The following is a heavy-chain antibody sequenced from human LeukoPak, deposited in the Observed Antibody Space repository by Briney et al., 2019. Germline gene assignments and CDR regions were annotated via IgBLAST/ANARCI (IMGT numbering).Heavy chain of an antibody. V-gene: IGHV3-23*01. D-gene: IGHD3-22*01. J-gene: IGHJ5*01. CDR1: GFTFSSYA. CDR3: AKVDYYDSSGNYPNWFDS. Sequence: GGSLRLSCAASGFTFSSYAMSWVRQAPGKGLEWVSTISDSGGSTYYADSLKGRFTISRDNYKNTLYLQMNSLRAEDTAVYYCAKVDYYDSSGNYPNWFDSWGQGTLVTVSS. CDR2: ISDSGGST.